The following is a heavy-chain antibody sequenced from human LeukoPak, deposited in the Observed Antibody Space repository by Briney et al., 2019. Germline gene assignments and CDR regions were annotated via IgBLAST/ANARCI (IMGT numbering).Heavy chain of an antibody. CDR1: GFTFSGSA. CDR3: WYGSGSSIEHFDY. CDR2: IRSKANSYAT. J-gene: IGHJ4*02. D-gene: IGHD3-10*01. Sequence: GGSLKLSCAASGFTFSGSAMHWVRQASGKGLGWVGRIRSKANSYATAYAASVKGRFTISRDDSKNTAYLQMNSLKTEDTAVYYCWYGSGSSIEHFDYWGQGTLASVSS. V-gene: IGHV3-73*01.